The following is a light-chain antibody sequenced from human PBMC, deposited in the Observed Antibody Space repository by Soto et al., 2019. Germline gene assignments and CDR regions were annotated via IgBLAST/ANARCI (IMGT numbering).Light chain of an antibody. V-gene: IGKV3-20*01. Sequence: EIVLTQSPGTLSLSPGERATLFCSASQTVSSGQLAWYQQKPGQAPMLLIFGASNRATGIPDRFSGSGSGTDFTLTINSLEPEDFAVYYCQQYGISLYTFGQGTKREIK. J-gene: IGKJ2*01. CDR2: GAS. CDR3: QQYGISLYT. CDR1: QTVSSGQ.